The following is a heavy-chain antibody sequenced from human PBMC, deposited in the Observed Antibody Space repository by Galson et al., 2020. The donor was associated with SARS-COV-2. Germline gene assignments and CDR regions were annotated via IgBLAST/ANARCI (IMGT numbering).Heavy chain of an antibody. Sequence: SETLSLTCTVSGDSISSNSFYWGWIRQPPGKGLNWIGSIDSSGHTYYNPSLLSRVTMSVDTSKNQFSLRLTSVTAADTALYYCTRHSDHSIAGYYWGQGTLVTVSS. CDR3: TRHSDHSIAGYY. D-gene: IGHD6-13*01. V-gene: IGHV4-39*01. CDR1: GDSISSNSFY. CDR2: IDSSGHT. J-gene: IGHJ4*02.